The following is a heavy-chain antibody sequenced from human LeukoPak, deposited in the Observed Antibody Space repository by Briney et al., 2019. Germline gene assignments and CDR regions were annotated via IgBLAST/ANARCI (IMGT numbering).Heavy chain of an antibody. CDR1: GGSISSGGYS. D-gene: IGHD4-17*01. J-gene: IGHJ3*02. Sequence: SETLSLTCAVSGGSISSGGYSWSWIRQPPGTGLEWIGYIYHSGSTYYNPSLKSRVTISVDTSKNQFSLKLSSVTAADTAVYYCARGFNYGVDAFDIWGQGTMVTVSS. CDR3: ARGFNYGVDAFDI. CDR2: IYHSGST. V-gene: IGHV4-30-2*01.